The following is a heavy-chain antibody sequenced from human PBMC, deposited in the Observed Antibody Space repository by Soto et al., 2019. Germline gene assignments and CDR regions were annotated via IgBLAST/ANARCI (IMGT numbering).Heavy chain of an antibody. CDR2: IWYDGNNK. D-gene: IGHD3-10*01. V-gene: IGHV3-33*08. CDR1: GFTFSNYG. Sequence: VQLLESGGGLVQPGGSLRLSCAASGFTFSNYGMHWVRQAPGKGLEWVAVIWYDGNNKYYADSVKGRFTISRDNSKNTLYLQMNSLRAEDTAVYYCARDLQGSGSFYSPDYWGQGTLVTVSS. J-gene: IGHJ4*02. CDR3: ARDLQGSGSFYSPDY.